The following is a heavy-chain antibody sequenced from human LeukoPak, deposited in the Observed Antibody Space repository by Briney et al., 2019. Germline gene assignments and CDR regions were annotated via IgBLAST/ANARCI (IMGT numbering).Heavy chain of an antibody. CDR1: GGSISSYY. Sequence: ASETLSLTCTVSGGSISSYYWSWIRQPPGKGLEWIGYIYYSGSTNYNPSLKSRVTISVDTSKNQFSLKLSSVTAADTAVYYCAREVVGATTDWFDPWGQGTLVTVSS. D-gene: IGHD1-26*01. J-gene: IGHJ5*02. CDR2: IYYSGST. CDR3: AREVVGATTDWFDP. V-gene: IGHV4-59*01.